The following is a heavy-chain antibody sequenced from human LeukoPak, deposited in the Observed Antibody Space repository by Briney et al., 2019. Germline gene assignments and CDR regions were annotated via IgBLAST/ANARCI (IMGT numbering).Heavy chain of an antibody. J-gene: IGHJ4*02. CDR1: GFTFSSYW. CDR3: AKGGDYSNMFDC. CDR2: INSDGSST. V-gene: IGHV3-74*01. D-gene: IGHD4-11*01. Sequence: GGSLRLSCAASGFTFSSYWMHWVRQAPGKGLVWVSRINSDGSSTSYAYSVKGRFTISRDNAKNTLYLQMNSRRAENTAVYYCAKGGDYSNMFDCWGQGTLVSVYS.